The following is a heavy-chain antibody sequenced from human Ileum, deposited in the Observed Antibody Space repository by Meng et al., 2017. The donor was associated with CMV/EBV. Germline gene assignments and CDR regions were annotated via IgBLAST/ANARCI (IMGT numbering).Heavy chain of an antibody. V-gene: IGHV1-69*05. Sequence: SVKVSCKASGGTFSSYAISWVRQAPGQGLEWMGGIIPIFGTANYAQKFQGRVTITTDESTSTAYMELSSLRSEDTAVYYCARDYDFWSGYYRGYYYYGMDVWGQGTTVTVSS. CDR2: IIPIFGTA. J-gene: IGHJ6*02. CDR3: ARDYDFWSGYYRGYYYYGMDV. CDR1: GGTFSSYA. D-gene: IGHD3-3*01.